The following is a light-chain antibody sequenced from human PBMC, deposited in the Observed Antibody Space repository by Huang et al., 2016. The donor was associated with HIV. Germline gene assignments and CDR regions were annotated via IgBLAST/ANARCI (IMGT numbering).Light chain of an antibody. CDR1: QSVNSW. V-gene: IGKV1-5*03. CDR3: QQYNTYAWT. J-gene: IGKJ1*01. CDR2: KAS. Sequence: DIQLTQSPSTLSASVGDRVTITCRASQSVNSWLAWYQQKPGKAPNLLIYKASSLESGVPSRFSGSGSGTEVTLTISSLQPDDFATYYCQQYNTYAWTFGQGTKVEI.